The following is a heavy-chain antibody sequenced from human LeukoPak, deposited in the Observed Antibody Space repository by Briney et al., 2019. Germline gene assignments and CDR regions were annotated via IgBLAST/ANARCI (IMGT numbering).Heavy chain of an antibody. Sequence: PGGSLRLSCEASGFPFSSAYMGWVRQAPGRGLEWVGRIKPKPHGGTTDCAAPVKVRFTISRDDSKTTMYLQMSSLKIEDTAVYYCTTDRGRTELPLFASWGQGTLVTVSS. CDR1: GFPFSSAY. D-gene: IGHD3-10*01. CDR3: TTDRGRTELPLFAS. CDR2: IKPKPHGGTT. J-gene: IGHJ5*01. V-gene: IGHV3-15*01.